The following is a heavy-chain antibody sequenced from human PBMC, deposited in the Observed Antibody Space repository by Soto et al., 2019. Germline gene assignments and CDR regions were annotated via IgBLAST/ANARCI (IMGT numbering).Heavy chain of an antibody. CDR2: IYPGDSDT. J-gene: IGHJ6*02. CDR3: ARPRLTEVRGVVGSYNGMDV. D-gene: IGHD3-10*01. V-gene: IGHV5-51*01. Sequence: GESLKISCKGFGYTFTSYWIGWVRQMPGKGLEWMGIIYPGDSDTRYSPSFQGQVTISADKSISTAYLQWSSLKASDTATYYCARPRLTEVRGVVGSYNGMDVWGQGTTVTVSS. CDR1: GYTFTSYW.